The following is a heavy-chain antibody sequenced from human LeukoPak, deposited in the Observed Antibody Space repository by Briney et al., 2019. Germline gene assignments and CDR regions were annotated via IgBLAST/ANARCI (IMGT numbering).Heavy chain of an antibody. J-gene: IGHJ4*02. Sequence: SETLSLTCTVSDGSIGSYYWSWIRQPPGKGLEWIGYIYYTGSTNYNPSLKSRVTISVDTSKNQFSLKLSSVTAADTAAYYCARRTGYYDGFDYWGQGTLVTVSS. V-gene: IGHV4-59*01. CDR2: IYYTGST. CDR3: ARRTGYYDGFDY. CDR1: DGSIGSYY. D-gene: IGHD3/OR15-3a*01.